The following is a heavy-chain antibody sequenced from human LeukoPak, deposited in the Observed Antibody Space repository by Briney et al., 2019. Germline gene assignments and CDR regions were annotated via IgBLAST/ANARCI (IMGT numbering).Heavy chain of an antibody. Sequence: ETLSLTRTVSGGSISSYYWSWIRQPPGEGLEWSGYISYSGTTNYNPSLGGRVTISVDTSENQFSLTLISVTAADTAVYYCARGYIGRGTYDYCYMDVWGKGTTVTVSS. D-gene: IGHD3-16*01. CDR1: GGSISSYY. CDR2: ISYSGTT. V-gene: IGHV4-59*01. CDR3: ARGYIGRGTYDYCYMDV. J-gene: IGHJ6*03.